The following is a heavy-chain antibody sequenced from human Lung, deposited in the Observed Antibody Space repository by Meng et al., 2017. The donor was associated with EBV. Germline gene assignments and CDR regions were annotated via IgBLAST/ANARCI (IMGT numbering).Heavy chain of an antibody. Sequence: VKSAGANLMDSCMSSVYILYNNGVSCVRPAPGKEREWREWISAYNGNTNYAQNFQGRFNMTTDTSTSTAYMERMSLRSDDTAVYYCARDLPGGTKGTWLDFWGQGTLVTVSS. CDR3: ARDLPGGTKGTWLDF. D-gene: IGHD1-14*01. CDR2: ISAYNGNT. J-gene: IGHJ5*01. CDR1: VYILYNNG. V-gene: IGHV1-18*01.